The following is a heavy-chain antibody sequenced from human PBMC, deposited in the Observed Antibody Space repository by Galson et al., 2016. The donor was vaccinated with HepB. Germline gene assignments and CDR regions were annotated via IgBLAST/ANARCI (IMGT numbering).Heavy chain of an antibody. D-gene: IGHD3-16*02. J-gene: IGHJ4*02. CDR1: GYTFTNYG. CDR2: ISVYNGKT. V-gene: IGHV1-18*01. Sequence: SVKVSCKVSGYTFTNYGISWVRQAPGQGLEWMGWISVYNGKTNYAQKLQGRVTMATDTSTTTVYMELRSLTSDDTAVYYCARRVGTHVWGNYRLSHFDYWGQGTLVTVSS. CDR3: ARRVGTHVWGNYRLSHFDY.